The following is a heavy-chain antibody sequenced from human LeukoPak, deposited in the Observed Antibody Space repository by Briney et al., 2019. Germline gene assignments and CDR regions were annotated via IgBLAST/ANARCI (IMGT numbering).Heavy chain of an antibody. J-gene: IGHJ6*03. CDR2: ISGSGGST. Sequence: GGSLRLSCAAAGFTFSSYAMSWVRQAPGKGLEWVSAISGSGGSTYYADSVKGRFTISRDNSKNTLYLQMNSLRAEDTAVYYCAKTRYPYYYYMDVWGKGTTVTVSS. CDR1: GFTFSSYA. V-gene: IGHV3-23*01. D-gene: IGHD1-1*01. CDR3: AKTRYPYYYYMDV.